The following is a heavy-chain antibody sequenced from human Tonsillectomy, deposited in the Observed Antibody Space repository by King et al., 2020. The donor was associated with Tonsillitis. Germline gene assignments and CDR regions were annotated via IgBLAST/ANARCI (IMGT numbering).Heavy chain of an antibody. D-gene: IGHD3-10*01. Sequence: VQLVESGGGVVQPGGSLRLSCAASGFTFSSYGMHWVRQAPGKGLEWVAFIRYDGSNKYYADSVKGRFTISRDNSKNTLYLQMNSLRAEDTAVYYCAKDQVSVLWFGESSYPYWGQGTLVTVSS. CDR3: AKDQVSVLWFGESSYPY. V-gene: IGHV3-30*02. CDR2: IRYDGSNK. CDR1: GFTFSSYG. J-gene: IGHJ4*02.